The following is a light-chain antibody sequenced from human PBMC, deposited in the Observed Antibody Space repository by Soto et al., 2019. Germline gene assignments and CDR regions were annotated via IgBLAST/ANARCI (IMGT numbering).Light chain of an antibody. J-gene: IGKJ5*01. Sequence: ETVMTQSPGTLSVSLGERATVSCRASQSVSIHLAWYQQKPGQAPRLLIYDTSTRATGIPARFSGSGSGTEFTLTISSLQSEDLAVYYCQQYSNWPPITFGQGTRLEI. V-gene: IGKV3-15*01. CDR1: QSVSIH. CDR3: QQYSNWPPIT. CDR2: DTS.